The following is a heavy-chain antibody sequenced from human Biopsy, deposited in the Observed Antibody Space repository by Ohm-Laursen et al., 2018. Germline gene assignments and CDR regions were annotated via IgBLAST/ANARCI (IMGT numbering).Heavy chain of an antibody. V-gene: IGHV1-2*02. CDR3: TRGGYYYDSLAYYYWFDP. Sequence: ASVKVSCKTSGYTFTDYFVHWVRQAPGQGLEWMGWIDTINGGTRSAQKIQGRVTMTRDTSISTAYVDLSSLRSDDAAVYYCTRGGYYYDSLAYYYWFDPWGQGTLVTVSS. CDR2: IDTINGGT. CDR1: GYTFTDYF. J-gene: IGHJ5*01. D-gene: IGHD3-22*01.